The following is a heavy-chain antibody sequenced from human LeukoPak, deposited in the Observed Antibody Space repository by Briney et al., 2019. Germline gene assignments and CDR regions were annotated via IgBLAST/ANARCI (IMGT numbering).Heavy chain of an antibody. CDR1: GFTFSSYW. CDR3: ARVSSSSWWALDY. J-gene: IGHJ4*02. D-gene: IGHD6-13*01. CDR2: INTDGSST. V-gene: IGHV3-74*01. Sequence: GGSLRLSCAASGFTFSSYWMHWVRQAPGKGLVWVSRINTDGSSTSYADSVKGRFTISRDNAMNTLYLQMNSLRAEDTAVYYCARVSSSSWWALDYWGQGTLVTVSS.